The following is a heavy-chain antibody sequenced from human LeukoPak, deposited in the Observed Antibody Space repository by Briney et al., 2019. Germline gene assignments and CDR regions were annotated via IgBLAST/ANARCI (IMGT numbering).Heavy chain of an antibody. Sequence: PGGSLRLSCAASGFTFSSYAMSWVRQAPGKGLEWVSAISGSGGSTYYADSVKGRFTISRDNSKNTLYLQMNSLRAEDTAVYYCAKDRRSYYDSSGYLKYWGQGTLVTVSS. CDR2: ISGSGGST. D-gene: IGHD3-22*01. J-gene: IGHJ4*02. V-gene: IGHV3-23*01. CDR3: AKDRRSYYDSSGYLKY. CDR1: GFTFSSYA.